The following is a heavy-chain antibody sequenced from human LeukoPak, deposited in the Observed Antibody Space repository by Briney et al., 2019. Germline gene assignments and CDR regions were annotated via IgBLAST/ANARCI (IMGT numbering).Heavy chain of an antibody. D-gene: IGHD2-2*01. CDR1: GFTFSSYA. V-gene: IGHV3-30-3*01. J-gene: IGHJ3*02. CDR3: ARAKPEEDIVVVLAAFDAFDI. CDR2: ISYDGSNK. Sequence: PGGSLRLSCAAPGFTFSSYAMHWVRQAPGKGLEWVAVISYDGSNKYYADSVKGRFTISRDNSKNTLYLQMNSLRAEDTAVYYCARAKPEEDIVVVLAAFDAFDIWGQGTMVTVSS.